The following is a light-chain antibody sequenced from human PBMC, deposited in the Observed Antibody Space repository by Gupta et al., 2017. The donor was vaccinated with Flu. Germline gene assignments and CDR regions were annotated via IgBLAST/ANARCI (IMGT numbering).Light chain of an antibody. CDR2: EVI. Sequence: SITISCTGTSSDVGGYNYVSWYQHHPGKAPKLMIYEVINRPSGVSNRFSGSKSGNTASLTIPGLQAEDETDYYCSSYTSSNSLEFGGGTKLTVL. CDR3: SSYTSSNSLE. V-gene: IGLV2-14*01. J-gene: IGLJ3*02. CDR1: SSDVGGYNY.